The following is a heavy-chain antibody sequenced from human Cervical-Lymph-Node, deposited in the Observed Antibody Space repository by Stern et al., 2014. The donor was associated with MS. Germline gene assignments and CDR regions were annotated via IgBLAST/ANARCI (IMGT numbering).Heavy chain of an antibody. J-gene: IGHJ6*02. CDR1: GDIFNNSA. CDR3: ARDSEIFFAMDV. Sequence: VQLVESGAEVKKPGSSVKVSCKASGDIFNNSAFSWVRQAPGQGLEWLGGIIPIFGTAIYAQKFQGRVTLTADESTSTAYMELSSLRSDDTALYYCARDSEIFFAMDVWGQGTTVTVSS. D-gene: IGHD1-14*01. CDR2: IIPIFGTA. V-gene: IGHV1-69*01.